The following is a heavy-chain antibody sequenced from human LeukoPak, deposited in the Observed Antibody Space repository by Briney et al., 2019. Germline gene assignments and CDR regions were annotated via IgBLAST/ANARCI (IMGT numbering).Heavy chain of an antibody. J-gene: IGHJ6*02. CDR1: GFTFSSYW. V-gene: IGHV3-7*01. CDR3: AREVSDYYYYGMDV. CDR2: IKQDGSEK. Sequence: GGSLRLSCAASGFTFSSYWMSWVRQAPGKGLEWVANIKQDGSEKYYVDSVKGRFTISRDNAKNSLYLQMNSLRAEDTAVYYCAREVSDYYYYGMDVRGQGTTVTVSS. D-gene: IGHD4-11*01.